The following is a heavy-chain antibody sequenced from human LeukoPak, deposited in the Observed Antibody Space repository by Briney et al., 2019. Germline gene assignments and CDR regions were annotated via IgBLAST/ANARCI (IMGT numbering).Heavy chain of an antibody. CDR1: GGTFSSYA. V-gene: IGHV1-69*13. CDR2: ITPIFGTA. Sequence: SVKVSCTASGGTFSSYAISWVRQAPGQGLEWMGGITPIFGTANYAQKFQGRVTITADESTSTAYMELSSLRSEDTAVYYCARDSQTWIQRSEGYYGMDVWGQGTTVTVSS. D-gene: IGHD5-18*01. J-gene: IGHJ6*02. CDR3: ARDSQTWIQRSEGYYGMDV.